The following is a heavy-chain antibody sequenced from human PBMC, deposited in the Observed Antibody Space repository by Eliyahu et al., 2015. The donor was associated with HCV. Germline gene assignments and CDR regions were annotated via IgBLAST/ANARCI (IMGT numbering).Heavy chain of an antibody. J-gene: IGHJ4*02. D-gene: IGHD1-26*01. CDR3: AREGGARWELLEGTFDY. CDR1: GYTFTSYA. CDR2: INAGNGNT. Sequence: QLVQSGAEVKKPGASVKVSCKASGYTFTSYAMHWVRQAPGQRLEWMGWINAGNGNTKYSQKFQGRVTITRDTSASTAYMELSSLRSEDTAVYYCAREGGARWELLEGTFDYWGQGTLVTVSS. V-gene: IGHV1-3*01.